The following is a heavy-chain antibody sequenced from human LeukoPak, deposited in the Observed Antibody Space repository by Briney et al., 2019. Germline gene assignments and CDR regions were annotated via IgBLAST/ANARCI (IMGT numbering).Heavy chain of an antibody. CDR2: IIPTFGTA. CDR1: GGTFSSYA. V-gene: IGHV1-69*01. Sequence: SVKVSCKASGGTFSSYAISWVRQAPGQGLEWMGGIIPTFGTANYAQKFQGRVTITADESTSTAYMELSSLRSEDTAVYYCARNVVVVPAAEDYYYYGMDVWGQGTTVTVSS. D-gene: IGHD2-2*01. CDR3: ARNVVVVPAAEDYYYYGMDV. J-gene: IGHJ6*02.